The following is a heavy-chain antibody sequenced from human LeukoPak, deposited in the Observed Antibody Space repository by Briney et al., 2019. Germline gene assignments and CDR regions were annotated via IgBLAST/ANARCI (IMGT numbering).Heavy chain of an antibody. CDR2: IYYSGST. Sequence: SETLSHTCTVSGGSISSSSYYWGWIRQPPGEGLEWIGSIYYSGSTYYNPSLKSRVTISVDTSKNQFSLRLSSVTAADTAVYYCARIVGAPNWFDPWGQGTLVTVSS. J-gene: IGHJ5*02. CDR3: ARIVGAPNWFDP. CDR1: GGSISSSSYY. D-gene: IGHD1-26*01. V-gene: IGHV4-39*07.